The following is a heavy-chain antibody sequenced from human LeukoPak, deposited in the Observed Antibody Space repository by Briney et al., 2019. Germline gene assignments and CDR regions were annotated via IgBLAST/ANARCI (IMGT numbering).Heavy chain of an antibody. CDR3: ARVHVNSGYYFGDAFDI. J-gene: IGHJ3*02. V-gene: IGHV4-38-2*02. D-gene: IGHD3-22*01. CDR1: GYSISSGYY. Sequence: PSETLSLTCNVSGYSISSGYYWGWIRQPPGKGLEWIANIYHSGLIYYNPSLKSRITISMDTSKNQFSLKLSSVTAADTAIYYCARVHVNSGYYFGDAFDIWGQGTMVTVSS. CDR2: IYHSGLI.